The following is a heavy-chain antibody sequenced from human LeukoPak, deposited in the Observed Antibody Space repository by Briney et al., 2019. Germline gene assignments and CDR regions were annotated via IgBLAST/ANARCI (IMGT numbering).Heavy chain of an antibody. D-gene: IGHD4-23*01. J-gene: IGHJ4*02. V-gene: IGHV3-23*01. CDR2: ISGSGGST. CDR1: GFTFSSYS. CDR3: AKKVVSDDY. Sequence: PTGGSLRLSCAASGFTFSSYSMNWVRQAPGKGLEWVSAISGSGGSTYYADSVKGRFTISRDNSKNTLYLQMNSLRAEDTAVYYCAKKVVSDDYWGQGTLVTVSS.